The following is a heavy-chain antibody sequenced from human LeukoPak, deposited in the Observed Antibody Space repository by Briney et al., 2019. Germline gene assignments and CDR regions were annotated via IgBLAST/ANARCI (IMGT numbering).Heavy chain of an antibody. D-gene: IGHD5-12*01. J-gene: IGHJ4*02. V-gene: IGHV3-23*01. CDR3: AKDQRGYDKPVDY. Sequence: GGSLRLSCAASGFTFSLYAMSWVRQAPGKGLEWVSAISGSGGYTDYADSVKGRFTISRDNSKNTLYVQMNNLRAEDTAVYYCAKDQRGYDKPVDYWGQGTLVTVSS. CDR2: ISGSGGYT. CDR1: GFTFSLYA.